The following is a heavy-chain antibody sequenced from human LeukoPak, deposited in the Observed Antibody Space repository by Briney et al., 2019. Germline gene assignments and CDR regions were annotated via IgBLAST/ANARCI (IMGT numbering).Heavy chain of an antibody. V-gene: IGHV3-23*01. Sequence: GGSLRLSCAASGFAFSNYAMSWVRQAPGKGLEWVSAITGSGGNTYYADSVKGRFTISRDNSKNTVFLQMNSLRAEDTAVYYCAKWGDYDVLTGYYVSDYWGQGTLVTVSS. CDR3: AKWGDYDVLTGYYVSDY. CDR2: ITGSGGNT. CDR1: GFAFSNYA. D-gene: IGHD3-9*01. J-gene: IGHJ4*02.